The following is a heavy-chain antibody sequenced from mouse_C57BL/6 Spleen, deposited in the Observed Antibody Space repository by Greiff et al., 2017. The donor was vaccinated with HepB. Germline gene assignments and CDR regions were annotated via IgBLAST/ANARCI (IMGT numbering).Heavy chain of an antibody. V-gene: IGHV3-6*01. CDR2: ISYDGSN. CDR1: GYSITSGYY. CDR3: AREVDYDYDDYYAMDY. D-gene: IGHD2-4*01. J-gene: IGHJ4*01. Sequence: ESGPGLVKPSQSLSLTCSVTGYSITSGYYWNWIRQFPGNKLEWLGYISYDGSNNYNPSLKNRISITRDTSKNQFFLKLNSVTTEDTATYYCAREVDYDYDDYYAMDYWGQGTSVTVSS.